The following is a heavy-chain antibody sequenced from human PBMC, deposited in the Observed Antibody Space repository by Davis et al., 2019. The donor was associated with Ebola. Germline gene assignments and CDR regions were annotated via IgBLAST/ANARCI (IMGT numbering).Heavy chain of an antibody. V-gene: IGHV3-7*01. Sequence: GESLKISCAASGFTFSSYWMSWVRQAPGKGLEWVTNIKQDGSEKYYVDSVKGRFTISRGNAKNSLYLQMNSLRAEDTAVYYCARGPSTGNSFTYWGQGTLVTVSS. CDR3: ARGPSTGNSFTY. CDR2: IKQDGSEK. D-gene: IGHD6-13*01. CDR1: GFTFSSYW. J-gene: IGHJ4*02.